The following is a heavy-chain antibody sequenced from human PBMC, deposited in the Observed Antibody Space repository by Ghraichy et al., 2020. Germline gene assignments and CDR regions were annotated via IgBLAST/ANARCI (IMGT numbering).Heavy chain of an antibody. CDR2: ISAYNGNT. J-gene: IGHJ6*03. CDR1: GYTFTSYG. CDR3: ARVGGDEYDFWSGYYFRTHYYYYMDV. Sequence: ASVKVSCKASGYTFTSYGISWVRQAPGQGLEWMGWISAYNGNTNYAQKLQGRVTMTTDTSTSTAYMELRSLRSDDTAVYYCARVGGDEYDFWSGYYFRTHYYYYMDVWGKGTTVTVSS. V-gene: IGHV1-18*01. D-gene: IGHD3-3*01.